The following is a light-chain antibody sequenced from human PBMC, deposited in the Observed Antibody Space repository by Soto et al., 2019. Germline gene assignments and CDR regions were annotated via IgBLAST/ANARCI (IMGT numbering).Light chain of an antibody. J-gene: IGKJ4*01. CDR2: GAS. CDR3: QQRTSWPLT. V-gene: IGKV3-11*01. Sequence: EIVLTQSPATLSLSPGERATLSCRASQSVSSYLAWYQQKPGQAPRLLIYGASSRATGIPDRFSGSGSGTDFTLTISSLEPDDFAVYYCQQRTSWPLTFGGGTKVDIK. CDR1: QSVSSY.